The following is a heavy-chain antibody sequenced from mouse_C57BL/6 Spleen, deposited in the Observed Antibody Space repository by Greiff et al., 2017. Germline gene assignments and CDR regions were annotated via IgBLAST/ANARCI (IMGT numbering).Heavy chain of an antibody. CDR1: GYTFTDYY. V-gene: IGHV1-19*01. Sequence: VQLQQSGPVLVKPGASVKMSCKASGYTFTDYYMNWVKQSHGKSLEWIGVINPYNGGTSYNQKFKGKATLTVDKSSSTAYMGLNSLTSEDSAVYYCAKTARAFYAMDYWGQGTSVTVSS. CDR2: INPYNGGT. CDR3: AKTARAFYAMDY. D-gene: IGHD3-1*01. J-gene: IGHJ4*01.